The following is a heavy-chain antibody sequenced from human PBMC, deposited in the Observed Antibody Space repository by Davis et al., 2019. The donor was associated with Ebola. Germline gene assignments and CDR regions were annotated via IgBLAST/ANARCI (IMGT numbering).Heavy chain of an antibody. CDR1: GFTFSSYA. J-gene: IGHJ4*02. CDR2: ISGSGGST. CDR3: AKDRAARIFGVARY. Sequence: GESLKISCAASGFTFSSYAMSWVRQAPGKGLEWVSAISGSGGSTYYADSVKGRFTISRDNSKNTLYLQMNSLRAEDTAVYYCAKDRAARIFGVARYWGQGTLVTVSS. V-gene: IGHV3-23*01. D-gene: IGHD3-3*01.